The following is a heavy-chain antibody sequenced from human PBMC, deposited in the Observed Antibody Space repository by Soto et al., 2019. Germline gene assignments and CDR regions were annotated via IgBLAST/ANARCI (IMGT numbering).Heavy chain of an antibody. J-gene: IGHJ5*02. CDR3: ARDFGVPAAGNGFDP. CDR2: ISSSSSDI. Sequence: EVQLVESGGGLVKPGGSLRLSCVASAFTFSGYSMNWVRQAPGKGLEWVSSISSSSSDIHYADSVKGRFTISRDNAKNSLYLQMNSLRVEDTAVYYCARDFGVPAAGNGFDPWGQGTLVSVSS. V-gene: IGHV3-21*02. CDR1: AFTFSGYS. D-gene: IGHD6-13*01.